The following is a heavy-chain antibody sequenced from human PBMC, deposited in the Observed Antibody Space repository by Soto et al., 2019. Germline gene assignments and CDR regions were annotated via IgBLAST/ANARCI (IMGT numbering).Heavy chain of an antibody. CDR3: AGATGVVSL. D-gene: IGHD3-3*01. J-gene: IGHJ4*02. Sequence: QVQLVESGGGLVKPGGSLRLSCVASGFTFSDYYMSWIRQAPGKGLEWVSYISTSGTNIYYADSVKGRFTISRDSAKNSLYLQMNSLKAEDTAVYSFAGATGVVSLWGQGALVTVSS. CDR2: ISTSGTNI. CDR1: GFTFSDYY. V-gene: IGHV3-11*01.